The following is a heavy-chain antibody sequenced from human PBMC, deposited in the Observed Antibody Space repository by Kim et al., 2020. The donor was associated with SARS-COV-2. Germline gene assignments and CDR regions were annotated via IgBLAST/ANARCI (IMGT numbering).Heavy chain of an antibody. J-gene: IGHJ4*02. Sequence: ASVKVSCKASGYTFTSYAMNWVRQAPGQGLEWMGWINTNTGNPTYAQGFTGRFVFSLDTSVSTAYLQISSLKAEDTAVYYCARGAYSGYDQGGFDYWGQGTLVTVSS. CDR3: ARGAYSGYDQGGFDY. CDR1: GYTFTSYA. D-gene: IGHD5-12*01. V-gene: IGHV7-4-1*02. CDR2: INTNTGNP.